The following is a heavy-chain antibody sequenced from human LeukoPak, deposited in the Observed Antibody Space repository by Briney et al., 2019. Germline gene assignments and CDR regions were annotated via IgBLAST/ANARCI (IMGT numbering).Heavy chain of an antibody. CDR1: GFTFSSYA. V-gene: IGHV3-23*01. D-gene: IGHD3-16*01. CDR2: ISGGGGRT. Sequence: GESLRLSCAASGFTFSSYAMSWVRQAPGKGLEWVSTISGGGGRTWYADSVKGRFTVSRDNSKNTVDVQLNSLRAEDTAVYYCAKFRGSEKTVIDCWGQGTLVTLSS. J-gene: IGHJ4*02. CDR3: AKFRGSEKTVIDC.